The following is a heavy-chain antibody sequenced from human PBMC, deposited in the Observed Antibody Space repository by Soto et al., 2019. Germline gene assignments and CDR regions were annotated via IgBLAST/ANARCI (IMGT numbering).Heavy chain of an antibody. CDR2: IYYSGST. V-gene: IGHV4-31*03. D-gene: IGHD5-12*01. Sequence: SETLSLTCTVSGGSISSGGYYWSWIRQHPGKGLEWIGYIYYSGSTYYNPSLKSRVTISVDTSKNQFSLKLSSVTAADTAVYYCARDAGGYSGYDGGWRDRNRQAFDIWGQGTMVTVSS. CDR1: GGSISSGGYY. J-gene: IGHJ3*02. CDR3: ARDAGGYSGYDGGWRDRNRQAFDI.